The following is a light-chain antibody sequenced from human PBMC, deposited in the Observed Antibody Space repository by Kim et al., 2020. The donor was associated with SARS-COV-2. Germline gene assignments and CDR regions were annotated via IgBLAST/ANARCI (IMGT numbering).Light chain of an antibody. CDR2: DVS. Sequence: SLSPEERTPLSCGASQSVRNSLTWYQQKPSQPPRLLIYDVSNRATGIPDRFSASGSETDFTLTISSLKPEDFVLYYCQQRSTWPDTFGRGTKLEI. CDR3: QQRSTWPDT. V-gene: IGKV3-11*01. CDR1: QSVRNS. J-gene: IGKJ2*01.